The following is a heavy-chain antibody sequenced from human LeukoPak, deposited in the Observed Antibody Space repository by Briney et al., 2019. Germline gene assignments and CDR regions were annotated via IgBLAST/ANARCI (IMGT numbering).Heavy chain of an antibody. CDR3: VKDWGVLPDYSADGFDI. Sequence: GGSLRLSCAASGFAFSTYGMHWVRQAPGKGLEWVAFIRHVGSNEYYADSVRGRFAISRDNSQDTLHLQMNILRVEDTAVYYCVKDWGVLPDYSADGFDIWGPGTVVTVSS. CDR1: GFAFSTYG. J-gene: IGHJ3*02. CDR2: IRHVGSNE. D-gene: IGHD4-11*01. V-gene: IGHV3-30*02.